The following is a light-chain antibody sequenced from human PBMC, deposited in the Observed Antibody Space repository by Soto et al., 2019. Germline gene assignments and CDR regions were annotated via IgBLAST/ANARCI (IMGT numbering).Light chain of an antibody. CDR1: SSDVGGYNY. Sequence: QSVLTQPPSASGSPGQSVTISRTGTSSDVGGYNYVSWYQQYPGRAPKLMIYEVTKRPSGVPDRFSGSKSGNTASLTVSGLQAEDEADYYCSSYAASNNFYFVFGGGTKVTVL. J-gene: IGLJ3*02. CDR3: SSYAASNNFYFV. V-gene: IGLV2-8*01. CDR2: EVT.